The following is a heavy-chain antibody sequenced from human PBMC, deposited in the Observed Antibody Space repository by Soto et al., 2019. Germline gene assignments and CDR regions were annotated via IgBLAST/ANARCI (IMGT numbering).Heavy chain of an antibody. Sequence: XSVKVSCKASGYTFTSYGISWVRQAPGQGLEWMGWISAYNGNTNYAQKLQGRVTMTTDTSTSTAYMELRSLRSDDTAVYYCARVMDLWSGYYKYTWFDPWGQGTLVTVSS. CDR2: ISAYNGNT. D-gene: IGHD3-3*01. CDR1: GYTFTSYG. J-gene: IGHJ5*02. CDR3: ARVMDLWSGYYKYTWFDP. V-gene: IGHV1-18*04.